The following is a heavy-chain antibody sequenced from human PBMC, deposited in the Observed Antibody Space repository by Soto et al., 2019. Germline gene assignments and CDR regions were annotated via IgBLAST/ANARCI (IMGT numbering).Heavy chain of an antibody. V-gene: IGHV1-18*01. CDR3: ARDGGTSPSYFDF. J-gene: IGHJ4*02. CDR2: IIANNDDI. Sequence: ASVKVSCKTSGYKFTTYGISWVRQAPRQGLEWMGWIIANNDDIMLAQKFQGRVTLSIDKSTNTVYMDLMRLRSDDTAVYYCARDGGTSPSYFDFWGQGTPVTVSS. D-gene: IGHD2-8*01. CDR1: GYKFTTYG.